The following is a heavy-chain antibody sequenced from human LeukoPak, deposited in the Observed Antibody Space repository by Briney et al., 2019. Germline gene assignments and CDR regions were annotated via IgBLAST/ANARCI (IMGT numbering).Heavy chain of an antibody. D-gene: IGHD6-13*01. V-gene: IGHV3-66*01. Sequence: GGSLRLSCAASGFTVSSNYMSWARQAPGKGLEWVSVIYSGGSTYYADSVKGRFTISRDNSKNTLYLQMNSLRAEDTAVYYCASRIAAAADALDYWGQGTLVTVSS. CDR1: GFTVSSNY. CDR2: IYSGGST. J-gene: IGHJ4*02. CDR3: ASRIAAAADALDY.